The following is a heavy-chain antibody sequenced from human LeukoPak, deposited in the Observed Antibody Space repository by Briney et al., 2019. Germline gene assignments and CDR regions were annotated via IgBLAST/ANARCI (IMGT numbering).Heavy chain of an antibody. Sequence: SETLSLTCTVSGGSLNIYYWSWIRQPAGKGLEWIGRIYTSGSTNYNPPLKSRVTTSVDTSKNQFSLKLSSVTAADTAIYYCARGPLTVTRGFDPWGQGTLVTVSS. V-gene: IGHV4-4*07. J-gene: IGHJ5*02. CDR2: IYTSGST. D-gene: IGHD4-17*01. CDR1: GGSLNIYY. CDR3: ARGPLTVTRGFDP.